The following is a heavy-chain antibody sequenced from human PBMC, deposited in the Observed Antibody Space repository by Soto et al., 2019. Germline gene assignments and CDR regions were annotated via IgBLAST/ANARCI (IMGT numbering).Heavy chain of an antibody. CDR1: GYTFTSYG. CDR2: ISAYNGNT. J-gene: IGHJ5*02. Sequence: ASVNVSCKASGYTFTSYGISWVRQAPWQGLEWMGWISAYNGNTNYAQKLQGRVTMTTDTSTSTAYMELRSLRSDDTAVYYCARSSSGSYLGSWFDPWGQGTLVTVSS. D-gene: IGHD3-10*01. CDR3: ARSSSGSYLGSWFDP. V-gene: IGHV1-18*01.